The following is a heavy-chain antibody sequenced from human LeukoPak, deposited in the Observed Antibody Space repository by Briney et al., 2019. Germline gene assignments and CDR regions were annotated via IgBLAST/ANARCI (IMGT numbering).Heavy chain of an antibody. J-gene: IGHJ4*02. D-gene: IGHD1-26*01. V-gene: IGHV4-61*02. CDR3: AREKWGLDY. Sequence: SETLSLTCTVSGGSISSGSYYWSWIRQPAGKGLEWIGRIYTSGSTNYNPSLKSRVTISVDTSKNQFSLKLSSVTAADTAVYYCAREKWGLDYWGQGTLVTVSS. CDR2: IYTSGST. CDR1: GGSISSGSYY.